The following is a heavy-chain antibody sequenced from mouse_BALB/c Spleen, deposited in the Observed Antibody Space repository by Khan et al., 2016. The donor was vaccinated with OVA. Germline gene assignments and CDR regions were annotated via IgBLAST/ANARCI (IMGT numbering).Heavy chain of an antibody. D-gene: IGHD1-1*01. CDR1: GYSITSDYA. J-gene: IGHJ2*01. CDR2: ISYSGRT. Sequence: EVQLQESGPGLVKPSQSLSLTCTVTGYSITSDYAWNWIRQFPGNKLEWMGYISYSGRTSYNPSLKSRISITRDTSKNQFFLPLNSVTTEDTATYYCARSVTIPTVVATDFDYWGQGTTLTVSS. CDR3: ARSVTIPTVVATDFDY. V-gene: IGHV3-2*02.